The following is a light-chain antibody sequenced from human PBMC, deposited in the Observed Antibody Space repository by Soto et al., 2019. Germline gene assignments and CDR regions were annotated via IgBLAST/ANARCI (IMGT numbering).Light chain of an antibody. CDR3: QSYDSSLSGRV. J-gene: IGLJ3*02. CDR1: GAGYD. V-gene: IGLV1-40*01. CDR2: CNN. Sequence: QSALTQPPSVSGAPGQRVTISCIGAGYDVHWYQQLPGTAPKVRIYCNNNRPSWVPDRFAGAKSGTSASLAITWLQAEDEADYYCQSYDSSLSGRVFGGGTKLTVL.